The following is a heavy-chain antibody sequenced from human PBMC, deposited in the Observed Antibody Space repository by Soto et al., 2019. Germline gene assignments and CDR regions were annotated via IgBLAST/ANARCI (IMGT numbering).Heavy chain of an antibody. CDR2: IYYSGST. J-gene: IGHJ6*02. D-gene: IGHD2-2*01. CDR1: GGSISSGGYY. V-gene: IGHV4-31*03. CDR3: ARDLIVVVPAAHYYYGMDV. Sequence: QVQLQESGPGLVKPSQTLSLTCTVSGGSISSGGYYWSWIRQHPGKGLEWIGYIYYSGSTYYNPSIKSRVTISVDTSKNQFSLKLSSVTAADTAVYYCARDLIVVVPAAHYYYGMDVWGQGTTVTVSS.